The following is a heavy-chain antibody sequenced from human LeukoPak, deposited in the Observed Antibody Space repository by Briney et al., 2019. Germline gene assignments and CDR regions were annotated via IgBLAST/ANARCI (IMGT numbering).Heavy chain of an antibody. J-gene: IGHJ4*02. CDR2: ISYDGSNK. V-gene: IGHV3-30-3*01. D-gene: IGHD3-22*01. Sequence: GGSLRLSCAASGFTFTNYAMHWVRQAPGKGLEWVAVISYDGSNKYYADSVRGRFTISRDNSKNTLYLQMNSLRTEDTAVYYCARDLLLDYDSSGYFDYWGQGILVTVSS. CDR3: ARDLLLDYDSSGYFDY. CDR1: GFTFTNYA.